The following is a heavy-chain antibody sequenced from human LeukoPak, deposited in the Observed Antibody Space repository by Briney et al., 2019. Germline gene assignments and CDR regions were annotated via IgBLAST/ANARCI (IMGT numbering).Heavy chain of an antibody. CDR3: ASGITIFGVVTYYFDY. V-gene: IGHV3-21*01. CDR2: ISSSSSYI. J-gene: IGHJ4*02. D-gene: IGHD3-3*01. CDR1: GFTFSSYS. Sequence: GGSLRLSCAASGFTFSSYSMTWVRQAPGKGLEWVSSISSSSSYIYYADSVKGRFTISRDNAKNSLYLQMNSLRAEDTAVYYCASGITIFGVVTYYFDYWGQGTLVTVSS.